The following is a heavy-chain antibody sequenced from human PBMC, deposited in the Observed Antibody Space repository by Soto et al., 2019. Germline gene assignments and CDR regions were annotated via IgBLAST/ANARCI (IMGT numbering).Heavy chain of an antibody. J-gene: IGHJ4*02. CDR3: ARGTQWDPLLGSVDC. CDR2: IKQDGSEK. V-gene: IGHV3-7*03. D-gene: IGHD1-26*01. CDR1: GFTFSGYW. Sequence: EVQLVESGGGLVQPGGSLRLSCATSGFTFSGYWMGWVRQAPGKGLEWVANIKQDGSEKYYVDSVKGRFTISRDNAKMSLSLQMSRLRVDDTAVYYCARGTQWDPLLGSVDCWGQGTLVTVSS.